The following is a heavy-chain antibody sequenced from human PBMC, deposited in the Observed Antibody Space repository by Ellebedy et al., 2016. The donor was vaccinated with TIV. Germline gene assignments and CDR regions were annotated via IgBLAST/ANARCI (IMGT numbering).Heavy chain of an antibody. Sequence: GGSLRPSCAAPGFTSSSYWMTWVRQAPGKGLEWVANIGQDGSEMYYVDSVRGRFTISRDNAKNSLFLLMNSLSAEDTAVYYCATDGSYGDYLSPAHAFEIWGQGTKVTVSS. V-gene: IGHV3-7*01. CDR3: ATDGSYGDYLSPAHAFEI. CDR1: GFTSSSYW. CDR2: IGQDGSEM. D-gene: IGHD4-17*01. J-gene: IGHJ3*02.